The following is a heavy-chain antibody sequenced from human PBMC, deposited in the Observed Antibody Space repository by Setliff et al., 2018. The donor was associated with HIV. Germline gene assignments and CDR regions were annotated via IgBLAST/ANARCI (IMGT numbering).Heavy chain of an antibody. V-gene: IGHV7-4-1*02. Sequence: GASVKVSCKASGGTFSSYPISWVRQAPGQGLEWMGWINTDTGNPTYAQGFTGRFVFSLDTSVNTAYLQISSLKTEDSAVYYCARGPPSQVDYWGQGTLVTVSS. J-gene: IGHJ4*02. CDR3: ARGPPSQVDY. CDR2: INTDTGNP. CDR1: GGTFSSYP.